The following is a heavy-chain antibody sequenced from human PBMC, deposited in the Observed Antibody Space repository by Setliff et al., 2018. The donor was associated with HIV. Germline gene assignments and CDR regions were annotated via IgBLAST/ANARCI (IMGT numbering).Heavy chain of an antibody. D-gene: IGHD3-16*02. Sequence: SVKVSCKASGGTFSSYAISWVRQAPGQGLEWMGGIIPILGIANYAQKFQGRVTITADESTSTAYMELSSLRSDDTAVYYCARGGEYVWGSYRPYWYFDLWGRGTLVTVS. J-gene: IGHJ2*01. CDR2: IIPILGIA. CDR3: ARGGEYVWGSYRPYWYFDL. V-gene: IGHV1-69*10. CDR1: GGTFSSYA.